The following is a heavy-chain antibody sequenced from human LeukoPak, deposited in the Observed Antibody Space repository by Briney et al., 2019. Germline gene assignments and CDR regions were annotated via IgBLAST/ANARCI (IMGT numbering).Heavy chain of an antibody. V-gene: IGHV3-23*01. D-gene: IGHD3-22*01. CDR1: GFTLSTYS. J-gene: IGHJ4*02. CDR2: ISGSGGST. Sequence: GGSLRLSCAASGFTLSTYSMNWVRQAPGKGLEWVSGISGSGGSTYYADSVKGRLTISRDNSKNTLYLQMNSLRAEDTAVYYCAKGGYYDSSGYYYALSFDYWGQGTLVTVSS. CDR3: AKGGYYDSSGYYYALSFDY.